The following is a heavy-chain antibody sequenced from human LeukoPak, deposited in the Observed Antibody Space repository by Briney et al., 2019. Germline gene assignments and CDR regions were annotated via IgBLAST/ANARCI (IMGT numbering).Heavy chain of an antibody. CDR1: GFTFSNYW. CDR3: ARVRGILTGYYRGFLDY. J-gene: IGHJ4*02. V-gene: IGHV3-7*01. CDR2: IKQDGSEK. D-gene: IGHD3-9*01. Sequence: GGSLRLSCAASGFTFSNYWMSWVRQAPGKGLEWVANIKQDGSEKYYVDSVKGRFTISRDNAKNSLYLQMNSLRAEDTAVYYCARVRGILTGYYRGFLDYWGQGTLVTVSS.